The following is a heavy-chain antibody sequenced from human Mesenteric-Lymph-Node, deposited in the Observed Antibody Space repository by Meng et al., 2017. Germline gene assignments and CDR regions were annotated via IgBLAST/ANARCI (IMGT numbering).Heavy chain of an antibody. CDR2: ISGSGGST. Sequence: GASLKLSCAASGFTFSSYAMSWVRQAPGKGLEWVSAISGSGGSTYYAASVKGRFTISRDNSKNTPYLQMNSLRAEDTAVYYCARSILIDCWGQGTLVTVSS. J-gene: IGHJ4*02. CDR1: GFTFSSYA. CDR3: ARSILIDC. D-gene: IGHD2/OR15-2a*01. V-gene: IGHV3-23*01.